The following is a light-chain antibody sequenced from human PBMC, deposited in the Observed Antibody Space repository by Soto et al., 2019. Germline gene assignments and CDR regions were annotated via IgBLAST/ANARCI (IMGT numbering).Light chain of an antibody. J-gene: IGKJ1*01. CDR3: QQYDTRCT. CDR2: KAS. CDR1: QNVNGW. Sequence: DIQMTQSPSTLSASVGDRVTITCRASQNVNGWLAWYQQKPGKAPKLLINKASTLESGVPSRFSGRAFGTEFTLTISSMQTDDFATYYCQQYDTRCTFGQGTKVDIK. V-gene: IGKV1-5*03.